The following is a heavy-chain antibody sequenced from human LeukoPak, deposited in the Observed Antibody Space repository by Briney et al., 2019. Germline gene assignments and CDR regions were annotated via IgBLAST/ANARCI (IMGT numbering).Heavy chain of an antibody. CDR2: IYYSGST. D-gene: IGHD6-13*01. V-gene: IGHV4-59*01. J-gene: IGHJ5*02. Sequence: SETLSLTCTVSGGSISSYYWSWIRQPPGKGLEWIGYIYYSGSTNYNPSLKSRVTISLDTSKNQFSLKLNSVTAADTAVYYCARGHSAAGALTWFDPWGQGTRVTVSS. CDR3: ARGHSAAGALTWFDP. CDR1: GGSISSYY.